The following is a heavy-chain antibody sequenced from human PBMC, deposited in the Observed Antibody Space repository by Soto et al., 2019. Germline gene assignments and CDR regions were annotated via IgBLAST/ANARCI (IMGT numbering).Heavy chain of an antibody. CDR3: ARDDRVATADY. CDR2: IWYDGSNK. V-gene: IGHV3-33*01. CDR1: GFTLSSYG. D-gene: IGHD5-12*01. J-gene: IGHJ4*02. Sequence: GGSLRLSCAASGFTLSSYGMHWVRQAPGKGLEWVAVIWYDGSNKYYADSVKGRFTISRDNSKNTLYLQMNSLRAEDTAVYYCARDDRVATADYWGQGTLVTVSS.